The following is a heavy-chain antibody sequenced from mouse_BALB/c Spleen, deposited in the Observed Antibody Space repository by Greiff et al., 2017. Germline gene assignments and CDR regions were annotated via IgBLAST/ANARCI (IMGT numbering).Heavy chain of an antibody. J-gene: IGHJ3*01. D-gene: IGHD2-14*01. CDR1: GFTFSSFG. CDR3: ARGDYRYDGAWFAY. Sequence: EVKLVESGGGLVQPGGSRKLSCAASGFTFSSFGMHWVRQAPEKGLEWVAYISSGSSTIYYADTVKGRFTISRDNPKNTLFLQMTSLRSEDTAMYYCARGDYRYDGAWFAYWGQGTLVTVSA. V-gene: IGHV5-17*02. CDR2: ISSGSSTI.